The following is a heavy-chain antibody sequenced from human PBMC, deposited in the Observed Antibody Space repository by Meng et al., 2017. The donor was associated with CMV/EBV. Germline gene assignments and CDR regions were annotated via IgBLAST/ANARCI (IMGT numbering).Heavy chain of an antibody. CDR3: AGGYCGSGIDY. J-gene: IGHJ4*02. V-gene: IGHV1-69*10. CDR2: IIPILGIA. D-gene: IGHD3-10*01. CDR1: GGTFSSYA. Sequence: SVKVSCKASGGTFSSYAISWVRQAPGQGLEWMGGIIPILGIANYAQKFQGRVTITADKSTSTAYMELSSLRSEDTAVYYCAGGYCGSGIDYWGQGTLVTVSS.